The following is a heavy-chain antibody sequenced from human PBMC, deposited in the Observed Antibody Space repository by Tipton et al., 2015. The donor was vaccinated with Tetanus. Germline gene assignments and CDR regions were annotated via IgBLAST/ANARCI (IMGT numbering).Heavy chain of an antibody. D-gene: IGHD6-6*01. Sequence: QLVQSGADVKKPGESLKISCKASGYSFTSHWIGWVRQMPGKGLEWMGMIFPDDSDTRYSPSFQGHVTFPVDKSTSTVYLQWSSLKASDTAMYFCARMYSTSSPFDHWGQGTLVAVFS. CDR2: IFPDDSDT. CDR1: GYSFTSHW. V-gene: IGHV5-51*01. J-gene: IGHJ4*02. CDR3: ARMYSTSSPFDH.